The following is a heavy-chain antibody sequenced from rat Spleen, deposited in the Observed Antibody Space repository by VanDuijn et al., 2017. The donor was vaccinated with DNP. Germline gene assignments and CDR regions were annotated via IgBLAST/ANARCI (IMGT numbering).Heavy chain of an antibody. Sequence: QVQLKESGPVLVQASETLSLTCTVPGFSLTNYGVIRVRQPPGKGLEWMGIIWRNGNKEYNSALKSRLSINRNTSKSQVFLKMNSLQTDDTAIYYCTRDGGDYWGQGVMVTVSS. CDR1: GFSLTNYG. CDR2: IWRNGNK. CDR3: TRDGGDY. V-gene: IGHV2-52*01. J-gene: IGHJ2*01.